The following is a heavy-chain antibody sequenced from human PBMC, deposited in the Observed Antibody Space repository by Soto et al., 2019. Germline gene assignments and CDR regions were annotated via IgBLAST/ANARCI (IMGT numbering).Heavy chain of an antibody. CDR1: GFTFSSYS. J-gene: IGHJ3*02. CDR3: ARDDGPGDAFNI. CDR2: ISSSSSYI. Sequence: EVQLVESGGGLVKPGGSLRLSCAASGFTFSSYSMNWVRQAPGEGLEWVSSISSSSSYIYYADSVKGRFTISRDNAKNSLYVQMNSLRAEDTAVYYCARDDGPGDAFNIWGQGTMVTVSS. V-gene: IGHV3-21*01.